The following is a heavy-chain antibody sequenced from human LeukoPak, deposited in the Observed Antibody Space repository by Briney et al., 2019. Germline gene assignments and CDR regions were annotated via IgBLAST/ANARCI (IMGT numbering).Heavy chain of an antibody. CDR2: INPSSGGT. Sequence: ASVKVSCKASGGTFSSYAISRVRQAPGQGLEWMGWINPSSGGTNYAQTFQGRVTMTRDTSISTAYMELTRLRSDDTAVYYCARGGSGSYFTFWYFDLWGRGTLVTVSS. J-gene: IGHJ2*01. CDR3: ARGGSGSYFTFWYFDL. V-gene: IGHV1-2*02. D-gene: IGHD3-10*01. CDR1: GGTFSSYA.